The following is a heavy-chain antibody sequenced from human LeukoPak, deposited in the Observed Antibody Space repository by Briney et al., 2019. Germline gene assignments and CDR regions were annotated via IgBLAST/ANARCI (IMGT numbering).Heavy chain of an antibody. CDR2: IYYSGST. CDR1: GGSISSYY. J-gene: IGHJ3*01. CDR3: ARGPYAFDF. Sequence: SETLSLTCTVSGGSISSYYWSWIRQPPGKGLEWIGNIYYSGSTNYNPSLKSRVTISVDTSKNQFSLKLNSVTAADTAVYYCARGPYAFDFWGQGTMVTVSS. V-gene: IGHV4-59*01.